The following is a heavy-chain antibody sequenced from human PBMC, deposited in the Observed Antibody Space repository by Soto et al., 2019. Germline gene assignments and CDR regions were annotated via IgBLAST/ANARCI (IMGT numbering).Heavy chain of an antibody. D-gene: IGHD5-12*01. CDR3: AKVVAATILYYYYGMDG. Sequence: GGSLRLSCAASGFTFSSYAMSWVRQAPGKGLEWVSAISGSGGSTYYADSVKGRFTISRDNSKNTLYLQMNSLRAEDTAVYYCAKVVAATILYYYYGMDGWGQGTTVTVSS. CDR1: GFTFSSYA. V-gene: IGHV3-23*01. CDR2: ISGSGGST. J-gene: IGHJ6*02.